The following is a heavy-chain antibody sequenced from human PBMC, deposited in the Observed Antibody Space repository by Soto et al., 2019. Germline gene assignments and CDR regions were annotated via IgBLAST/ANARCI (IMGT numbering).Heavy chain of an antibody. D-gene: IGHD2-21*02. CDR3: ARDPCGGDCNYFDY. Sequence: ASVKVSCKASGYTFSNNHMHWVRQAPGQGLEWMGIINPSGGTNYAQKFQGRVTMTRDTSTSTVYMEVRSLRSEDTAVYYCARDPCGGDCNYFDYWGQGTVVTVSS. J-gene: IGHJ4*02. CDR1: GYTFSNNH. V-gene: IGHV1-46*01. CDR2: INPSGGT.